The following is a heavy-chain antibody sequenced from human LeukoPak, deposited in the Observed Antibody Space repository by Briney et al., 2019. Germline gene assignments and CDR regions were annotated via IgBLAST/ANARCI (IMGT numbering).Heavy chain of an antibody. CDR1: GGSISSYY. V-gene: IGHV4-59*12. CDR2: IYYTGST. CDR3: ARGLSPVGYFDY. Sequence: SETLSLTCTVSGGSISSYYWSWIRQPPGKGLEWIGYIYYTGSTNYNPSLKSRVTMSVDTSKNQFSLKLSSVTAADTAVYYCARGLSPVGYFDYWGQGTLVTVSS. J-gene: IGHJ4*02.